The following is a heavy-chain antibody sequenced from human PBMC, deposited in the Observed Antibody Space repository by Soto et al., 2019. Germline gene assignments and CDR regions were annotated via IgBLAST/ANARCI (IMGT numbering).Heavy chain of an antibody. CDR2: IKQDGSEK. V-gene: IGHV3-7*04. Sequence: EVQLVESGGGLVQPGGSLRLSCAASGFSFSSYWMSWGRQAPGKGLEWVATIKQDGSEKYYVGSVKGRFTISRDNAKNSLDLQVNSLRAEDTAVYYCARAVAGRAFDYWGQGTLATVSS. CDR1: GFSFSSYW. D-gene: IGHD6-19*01. CDR3: ARAVAGRAFDY. J-gene: IGHJ4*02.